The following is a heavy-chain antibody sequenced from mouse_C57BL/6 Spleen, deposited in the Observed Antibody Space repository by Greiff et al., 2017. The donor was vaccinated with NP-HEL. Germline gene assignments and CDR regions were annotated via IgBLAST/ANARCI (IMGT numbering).Heavy chain of an antibody. V-gene: IGHV3-6*01. Sequence: EVKLMESGPGLVKPSQSLSLTCSVTGYSITSGYYWNWIRQFPGNKLEWMGYISYDGSNNYNPSLKNRISITRDTSKNQFFLKLNSVTTEDTATYYCARAVLGEGSDYWGQGTTLTVSS. D-gene: IGHD4-1*01. J-gene: IGHJ2*01. CDR2: ISYDGSN. CDR3: ARAVLGEGSDY. CDR1: GYSITSGYY.